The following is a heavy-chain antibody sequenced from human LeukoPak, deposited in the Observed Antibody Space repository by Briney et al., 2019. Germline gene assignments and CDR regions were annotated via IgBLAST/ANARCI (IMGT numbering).Heavy chain of an antibody. J-gene: IGHJ6*03. CDR3: ARQTFDWLPLYYYYYYMDV. Sequence: SETLSLTCTVSGGSISSSSYYWGWIRQPPGKGLEWIGSIYYSGSTNYNPSLKSRVTISVDTSKNQFSLKLSSVTAADTAVYYCARQTFDWLPLYYYYYYMDVWGKGTTVTISS. V-gene: IGHV4-39*01. CDR1: GGSISSSSYY. D-gene: IGHD3-9*01. CDR2: IYYSGST.